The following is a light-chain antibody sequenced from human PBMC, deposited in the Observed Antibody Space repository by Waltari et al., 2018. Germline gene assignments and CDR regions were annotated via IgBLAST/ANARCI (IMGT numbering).Light chain of an antibody. Sequence: QTVVTQEPSLTVSPGGTVTLTCASSAGAVTSNSFPNWFQQKPGQPPRSLIYHTSNKHSWPPARFSGALFGGKAALTLSGVQPEDEADYYCLLYHNGALVFGGGTKLTVL. V-gene: IGLV7-43*01. CDR2: HTS. CDR1: AGAVTSNSF. CDR3: LLYHNGALV. J-gene: IGLJ3*02.